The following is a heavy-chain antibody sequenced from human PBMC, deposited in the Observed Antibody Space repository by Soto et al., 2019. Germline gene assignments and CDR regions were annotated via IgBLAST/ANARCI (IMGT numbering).Heavy chain of an antibody. CDR3: ARAIFGVVIYGMDV. V-gene: IGHV1-69*06. CDR1: GGTFSSYA. Sequence: SGKVSCKASGGTFSSYAISWVRQAPGQGLEWMGGIIPIFGTANYAQKFQGRVTITADKSTSTAYMELSSLRSEDTAVYYCARAIFGVVIYGMDVWGQGTTVTVSS. J-gene: IGHJ6*02. CDR2: IIPIFGTA. D-gene: IGHD3-3*01.